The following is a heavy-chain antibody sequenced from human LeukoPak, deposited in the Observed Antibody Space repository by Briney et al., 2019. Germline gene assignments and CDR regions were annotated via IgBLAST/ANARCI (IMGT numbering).Heavy chain of an antibody. J-gene: IGHJ4*02. CDR3: AKDDGWI. D-gene: IGHD5-12*01. Sequence: PGGSLRLSCAASGFTFSSYAMHWVRQAPGKGLEWVAVISYDGSNKYYADSVKGRFTTSRDNSKNTLYLQMNSLRAEDTAVYYCAKDDGWIGGQGTLVTVSS. CDR2: ISYDGSNK. V-gene: IGHV3-30*04. CDR1: GFTFSSYA.